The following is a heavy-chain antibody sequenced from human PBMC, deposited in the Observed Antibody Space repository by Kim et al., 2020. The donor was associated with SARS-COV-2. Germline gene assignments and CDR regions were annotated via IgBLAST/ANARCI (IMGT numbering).Heavy chain of an antibody. Sequence: ASVKVSCKASGYTFTSYYMHWVRQAPGQGLEWMGIINPSGGSTSYAQKFQGRVTLTRDTSTSTVYMELSRLRSENTAVYYCAGDLPTPTSLSPSYDFWSGHQGRVVGMFVGNSGTTVTVSS. CDR3: AGDLPTPTSLSPSYDFWSGHQGRVVGMFV. CDR1: GYTFTSYY. D-gene: IGHD3-3*01. V-gene: IGHV1-46*01. J-gene: IGHJ6*04. CDR2: INPSGGST.